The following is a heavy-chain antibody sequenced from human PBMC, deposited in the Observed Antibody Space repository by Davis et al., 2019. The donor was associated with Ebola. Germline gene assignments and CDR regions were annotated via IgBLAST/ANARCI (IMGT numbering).Heavy chain of an antibody. Sequence: PGGSLRLSCTDSVITFSSYAMTWVRQAPGKGLEWVSAISGSGGSTHYADSVQGRFTISRDNSKKTLYLQMNSLRAEDTAVYYCAKSGLSFGVVKYHYGMDVWGKGTTVTVSS. D-gene: IGHD3-3*01. CDR1: VITFSSYA. CDR2: ISGSGGST. CDR3: AKSGLSFGVVKYHYGMDV. J-gene: IGHJ6*04. V-gene: IGHV3-23*01.